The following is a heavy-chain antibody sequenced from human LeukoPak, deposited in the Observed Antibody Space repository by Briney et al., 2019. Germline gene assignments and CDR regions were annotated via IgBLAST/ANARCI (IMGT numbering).Heavy chain of an antibody. CDR1: GGSISSYY. CDR2: IYPSGNT. J-gene: IGHJ4*02. D-gene: IGHD3-3*01. CDR3: ARHPRDLYYDFWSGHPIGFDY. V-gene: IGHV4-4*07. Sequence: SETLSLTCTVSGGSISSYYWSWIRQPAGKALEWIGRIYPSGNTNYNPSLKSRVTMSVDTSKNQFSLKLTSVTAADTAVYYCARHPRDLYYDFWSGHPIGFDYWGQGTLVTVSS.